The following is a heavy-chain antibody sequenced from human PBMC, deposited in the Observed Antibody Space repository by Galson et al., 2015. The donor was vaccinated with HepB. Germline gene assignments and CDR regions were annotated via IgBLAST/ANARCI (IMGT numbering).Heavy chain of an antibody. D-gene: IGHD4-23*01. CDR1: GGTFSSYD. Sequence: SVKVSCKASGGTFSSYDINWVRQATGQGLEWMGWMNPNSGNTGYAQKFQGRVTMTRNTSISTAYMELSSLRSEDTAVYYCARGRLRGGGNPRYYYYYYMDVWGKGTTVTVSS. J-gene: IGHJ6*03. CDR2: MNPNSGNT. CDR3: ARGRLRGGGNPRYYYYYYMDV. V-gene: IGHV1-8*02.